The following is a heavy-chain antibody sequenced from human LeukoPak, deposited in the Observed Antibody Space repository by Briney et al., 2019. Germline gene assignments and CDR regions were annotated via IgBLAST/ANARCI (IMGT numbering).Heavy chain of an antibody. V-gene: IGHV4-39*07. Sequence: SETLSLTCTVSGGSISSSSYYWGWIRQPPGKGLEWIGSIYYSGSTYYNPSLKSRVTMSVDTSKNQFSLKLSSVTAADTAVYYCARDTVVVVLAAMSYWGQGTLVTVSA. D-gene: IGHD2-15*01. CDR1: GGSISSSSYY. CDR3: ARDTVVVVLAAMSY. CDR2: IYYSGST. J-gene: IGHJ4*02.